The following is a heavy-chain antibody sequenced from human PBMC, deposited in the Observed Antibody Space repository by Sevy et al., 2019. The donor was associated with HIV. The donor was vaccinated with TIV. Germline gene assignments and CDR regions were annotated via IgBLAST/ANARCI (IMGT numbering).Heavy chain of an antibody. CDR2: INPNSGGT. V-gene: IGHV1-2*06. D-gene: IGHD6-6*01. CDR1: GYTFTGYY. J-gene: IGHJ5*02. CDR3: ARVEYSSSSVWFDP. Sequence: ASVKVSCKASGYTFTGYYMHLVRQAPGQGLEWMGRINPNSGGTNYAQKFQGRVTMTRDTSISTAYMELSRLRSDDTAVYYCARVEYSSSSVWFDPWGQRTLVTVSS.